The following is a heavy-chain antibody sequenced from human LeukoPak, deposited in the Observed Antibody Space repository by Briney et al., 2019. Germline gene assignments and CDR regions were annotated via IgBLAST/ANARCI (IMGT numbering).Heavy chain of an antibody. V-gene: IGHV3-74*01. CDR3: ARVGPGLMAF. D-gene: IGHD3-16*01. CDR1: GFTFSSYW. CDR2: INGDESST. Sequence: GGSLRLSCAASGFTFSSYWMHWVRQAPGKGLVWVSRINGDESSTSYADSVKGQFTISRDNARNTLYLQMSSLRVEDTAVYYCARVGPGLMAFWGQGTLVTVSS. J-gene: IGHJ1*01.